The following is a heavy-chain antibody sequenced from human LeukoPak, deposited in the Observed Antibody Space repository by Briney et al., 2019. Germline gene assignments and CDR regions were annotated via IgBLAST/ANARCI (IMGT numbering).Heavy chain of an antibody. CDR2: IYYSGST. Sequence: SETLSLTCTVSGGSISSSSYYWGWIRQPPGKGLEWIGSIYYSGSTYYNPSLKSRVTMSVGTSKNHFSLKLSSVTAADTAVYYCARLGYSSGSVVDYWGQGTLVTVSS. D-gene: IGHD6-19*01. J-gene: IGHJ4*02. V-gene: IGHV4-39*02. CDR3: ARLGYSSGSVVDY. CDR1: GGSISSSSYY.